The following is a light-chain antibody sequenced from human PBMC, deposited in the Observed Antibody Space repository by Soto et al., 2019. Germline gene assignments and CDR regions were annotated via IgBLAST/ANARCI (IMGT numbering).Light chain of an antibody. CDR1: QSISSSY. Sequence: VLTQSPGTLSLSPGERAAISCRASQSISSSYLAWYQHKPDQAPRLLIYGTSSRATGIPHRFSGSGSGTDFTLTISRLEPEDCGVYYCQQYDGSPPYTFGQGTRLEIK. CDR2: GTS. CDR3: QQYDGSPPYT. J-gene: IGKJ2*01. V-gene: IGKV3-20*01.